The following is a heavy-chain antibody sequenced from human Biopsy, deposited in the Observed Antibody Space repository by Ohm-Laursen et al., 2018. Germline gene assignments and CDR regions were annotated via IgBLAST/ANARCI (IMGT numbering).Heavy chain of an antibody. CDR1: GDSISSYY. CDR2: VYYTGST. CDR3: ARDRGYYSDRTVTGYFDL. V-gene: IGHV4-59*01. Sequence: TLSLTCTVSGDSISSYYWSWIRQPPGQGLQWIGYVYYTGSTDYNPSLQSRVTISVDTSKNHFSLRLRSVTPADTAIYYCARDRGYYSDRTVTGYFDLWGRGALVTVSS. D-gene: IGHD3-22*01. J-gene: IGHJ2*01.